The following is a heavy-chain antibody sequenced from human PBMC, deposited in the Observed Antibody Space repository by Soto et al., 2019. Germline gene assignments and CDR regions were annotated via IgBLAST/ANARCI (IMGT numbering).Heavy chain of an antibody. Sequence: QVQLVQSGAEEKKPGTSVKVSCKASGYTFTSYAMHWVRQAPGQRLEWMGWINAGNGNTKYSQKFQGRVTITRDTSASTAYMELSSLSSEDTAVYYCARGITLPTPLDYWGQGTPVTLSS. CDR3: ARGITLPTPLDY. CDR1: GYTFTSYA. V-gene: IGHV1-3*05. J-gene: IGHJ4*02. CDR2: INAGNGNT.